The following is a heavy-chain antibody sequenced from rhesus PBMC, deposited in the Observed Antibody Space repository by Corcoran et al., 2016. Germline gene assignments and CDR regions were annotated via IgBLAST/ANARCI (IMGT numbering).Heavy chain of an antibody. CDR2: IKVGGDKA. CDR3: AKDGGQRAGSGPED. V-gene: IGHV3S5*01. CDR1: GFPFSHYA. J-gene: IGHJ4*01. D-gene: IGHD1-1*01. Sequence: VQLVEAGGGLVQPGGSLNRSCVASGFTSGFPFSHYAWTRVLKAQGNEPEWVPGIKVGGDKAYYGDTVKGRFTISRYNSKNTVYLQMNSLKTEDTATYYCAKDGGQRAGSGPEDWGQGVLVTVSS.